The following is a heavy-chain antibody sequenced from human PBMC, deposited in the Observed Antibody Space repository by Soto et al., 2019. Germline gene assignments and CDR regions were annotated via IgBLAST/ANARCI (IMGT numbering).Heavy chain of an antibody. J-gene: IGHJ4*02. CDR1: GYIFTSYW. Sequence: GESLKISCKGSGYIFTSYWIGWVRQMPGKGLAWMGTIYPGDSETTYSPSFQGQVTIAADKSIRTAHLQWTSLKASDTAMYYCARLDSSGYHLVDYWGQGTLVTVSS. V-gene: IGHV5-51*01. CDR2: IYPGDSET. CDR3: ARLDSSGYHLVDY. D-gene: IGHD3-22*01.